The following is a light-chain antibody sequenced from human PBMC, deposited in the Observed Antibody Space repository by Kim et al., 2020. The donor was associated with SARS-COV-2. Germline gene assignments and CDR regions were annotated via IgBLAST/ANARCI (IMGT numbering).Light chain of an antibody. CDR1: SSNIGSNY. CDR3: AAWDDSLSGPWV. CDR2: RNN. Sequence: QAVVTQPPSASGTPGQRVTISCSGSSSNIGSNYVYWYQQLPGTAPKLLIYRNNQRPSGVPDRFSGSESGTSASLAISGLRSEDEADYYCAAWDDSLSGPWVFGGGTQLTVL. J-gene: IGLJ3*02. V-gene: IGLV1-47*01.